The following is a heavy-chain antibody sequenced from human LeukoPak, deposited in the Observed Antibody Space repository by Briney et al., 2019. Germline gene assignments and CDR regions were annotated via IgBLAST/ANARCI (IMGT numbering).Heavy chain of an antibody. V-gene: IGHV3-30-3*01. CDR3: AKACGSGVICYYFDY. Sequence: GGSLTLSCAASGFTFSIYEINWVRQAPGKGLEWVAVISYDGSNKYYADSVKGRFTISRDNSKNTLYLQMNSLRDEDTAVYYCAKACGSGVICYYFDYCGPGTLVTVSS. J-gene: IGHJ4*02. D-gene: IGHD2-15*01. CDR2: ISYDGSNK. CDR1: GFTFSIYE.